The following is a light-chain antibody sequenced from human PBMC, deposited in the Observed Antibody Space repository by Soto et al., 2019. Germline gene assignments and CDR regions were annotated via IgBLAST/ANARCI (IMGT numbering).Light chain of an antibody. J-gene: IGKJ1*01. CDR2: DVS. CDR3: QQYETYSQWT. CDR1: QSISRW. V-gene: IGKV1-5*01. Sequence: DIQMTQSPSTLSASLGDRVTITCRASQSISRWLAWYQQKPGKAPKLLISDVSSLERGVPSRFSGSGYGTEFTLTISRLQPDDFATYHCQQYETYSQWTFGQGTKVEI.